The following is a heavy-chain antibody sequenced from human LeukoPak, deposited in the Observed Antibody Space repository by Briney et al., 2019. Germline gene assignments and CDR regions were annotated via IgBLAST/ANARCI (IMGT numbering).Heavy chain of an antibody. Sequence: SGGSLRLSCAASGFTFSSYGMHWVRQAPGKGLEWVAVISYDGSNKYYAGSVKGRFTISRDNSKNTLYLQMNSLRAEDTAVYYCAKDHVKTYSGYVTVTIHQDAFDIWGQGTMVTVSS. J-gene: IGHJ3*02. D-gene: IGHD5-12*01. CDR2: ISYDGSNK. V-gene: IGHV3-30*18. CDR1: GFTFSSYG. CDR3: AKDHVKTYSGYVTVTIHQDAFDI.